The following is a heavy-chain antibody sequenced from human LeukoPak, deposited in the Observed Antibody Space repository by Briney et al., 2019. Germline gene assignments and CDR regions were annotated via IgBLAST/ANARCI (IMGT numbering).Heavy chain of an antibody. CDR2: IYYSGST. D-gene: IGHD3-22*01. Sequence: KSSETLSLTCTVSGGSISSYYWSWIRQPPGKGLEWIGYIYYSGSTNYNPSLKSRVTISVDTSKNQFSLKLSSVTAADTAVYYCAREIVVVIGGPIFDYWGQGTLVTVSS. CDR1: GGSISSYY. J-gene: IGHJ4*02. V-gene: IGHV4-59*01. CDR3: AREIVVVIGGPIFDY.